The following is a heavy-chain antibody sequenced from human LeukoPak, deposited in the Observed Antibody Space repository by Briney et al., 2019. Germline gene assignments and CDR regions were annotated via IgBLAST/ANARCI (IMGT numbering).Heavy chain of an antibody. Sequence: SETLSLTCAVSGYYISSGYYWGWIRQPPGKGLEWIGYIYYSGSTNYNPSLKSRVTISVDTSKNQFSLKLSSVTAADTAVYYCARVRYDYYYMDVWGKGTTVTVSS. CDR2: IYYSGST. D-gene: IGHD3-9*01. J-gene: IGHJ6*03. V-gene: IGHV4-38-2*01. CDR1: GYYISSGYY. CDR3: ARVRYDYYYMDV.